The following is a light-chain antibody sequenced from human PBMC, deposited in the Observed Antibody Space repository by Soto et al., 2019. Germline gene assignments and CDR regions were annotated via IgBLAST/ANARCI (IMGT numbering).Light chain of an antibody. Sequence: QSALTQPASVSGSPGQSITISCTGTSSDVGGYNSVSWYQKHPGKAPKLMIYEVRNRPSGVSNRFSASKSGNTASLTISGLQAEDEADYYCSSYTSISTLILFGGGTKLTV. J-gene: IGLJ2*01. V-gene: IGLV2-14*01. CDR1: SSDVGGYNS. CDR2: EVR. CDR3: SSYTSISTLIL.